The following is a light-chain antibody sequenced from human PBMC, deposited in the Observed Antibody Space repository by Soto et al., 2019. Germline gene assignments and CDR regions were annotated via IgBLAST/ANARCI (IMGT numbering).Light chain of an antibody. CDR2: DVS. J-gene: IGLJ2*01. Sequence: QSALTQPASVSGSPGQSITISCTGTSSDVGGYNYVSWYQQHPGKAPKLMIYDVSNRPSGVSNRFSGSKSGNTASLTISWLQAEAEADYYCSSYTSSSTLEVFGGGTKLTVL. CDR3: SSYTSSSTLEV. CDR1: SSDVGGYNY. V-gene: IGLV2-14*01.